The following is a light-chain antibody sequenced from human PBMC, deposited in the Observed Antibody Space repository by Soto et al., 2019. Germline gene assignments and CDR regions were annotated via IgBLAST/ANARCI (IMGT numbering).Light chain of an antibody. Sequence: EIVMTQSPVTLSLSPVERATLSRMASQSFRGLLAWYQQKPGQAPRLLIYDAYNRATGIPPRFSGSGSGTDFTLTISRLEPEDSAVYYCQQYGSSPLTFGGGTKVDIK. CDR3: QQYGSSPLT. J-gene: IGKJ4*01. CDR2: DAY. V-gene: IGKV3-20*01. CDR1: QSFRGL.